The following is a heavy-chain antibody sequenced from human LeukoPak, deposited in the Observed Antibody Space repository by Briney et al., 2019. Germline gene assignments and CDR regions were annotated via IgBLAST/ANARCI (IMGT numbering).Heavy chain of an antibody. V-gene: IGHV3-23*01. Sequence: GGSLRLSCAASGFTFSSYAMSWVRQAPGKGLEWVSAISGSGDSTYYGDSVKGRFTISRDNSKNTLYLQMNSLGAEDTALYYCAKDPGYSGYNYYYFDYWGQGTLVTVSS. CDR2: ISGSGDST. J-gene: IGHJ4*02. D-gene: IGHD5-12*01. CDR1: GFTFSSYA. CDR3: AKDPGYSGYNYYYFDY.